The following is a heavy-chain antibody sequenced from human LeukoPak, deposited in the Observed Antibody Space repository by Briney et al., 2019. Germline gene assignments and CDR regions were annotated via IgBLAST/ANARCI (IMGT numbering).Heavy chain of an antibody. CDR2: ISNSGST. Sequence: SETLSLTCTVSNDSIKDYYWNWIRQPPGKGLEWIGFISNSGSTNYNPSLKSRVTISIDTSKRQFSLKLSSVTAADTAVYYCARITLGIFGSLGAFDIWGQGTMVTVSS. D-gene: IGHD3-3*01. CDR1: NDSIKDYY. V-gene: IGHV4-59*01. CDR3: ARITLGIFGSLGAFDI. J-gene: IGHJ3*02.